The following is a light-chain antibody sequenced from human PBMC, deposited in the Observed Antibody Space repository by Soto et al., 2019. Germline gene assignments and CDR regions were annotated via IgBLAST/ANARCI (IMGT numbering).Light chain of an antibody. CDR2: GAS. CDR1: QSVSSTY. Sequence: MVLTQSPGTLSLSPGERASLSCRASQSVSSTYLAWYQQKPGQAPRLLIYGASSRATGIPDRFSGSGSGTDFTLPISRLEPEDFAVYYCQQYNTSLWTFGQGTKVDIK. CDR3: QQYNTSLWT. V-gene: IGKV3-20*01. J-gene: IGKJ1*01.